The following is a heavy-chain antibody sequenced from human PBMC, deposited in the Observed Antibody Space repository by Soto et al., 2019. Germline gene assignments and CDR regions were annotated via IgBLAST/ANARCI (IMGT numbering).Heavy chain of an antibody. Sequence: GGSLRLSWAASGFTFSSYAMSWVRQAPGQGLEWVSAISGSGGSTYYADSVKGRFTISRDNSKNTLYLQMNSLRAEDTAVYYCAKVAVTEYDYIWGSYRFAPYFDYWGQGTLVTVSS. V-gene: IGHV3-23*01. CDR1: GFTFSSYA. CDR3: AKVAVTEYDYIWGSYRFAPYFDY. CDR2: ISGSGGST. D-gene: IGHD3-16*02. J-gene: IGHJ4*02.